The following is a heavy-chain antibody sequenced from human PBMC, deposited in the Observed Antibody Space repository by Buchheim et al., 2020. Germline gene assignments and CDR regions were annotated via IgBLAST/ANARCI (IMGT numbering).Heavy chain of an antibody. D-gene: IGHD3-22*01. V-gene: IGHV4-59*01. CDR1: GGSISSYY. CDR2: IYYSGST. CDR3: ARDAYYYDSSGYSRWFDP. Sequence: QLQLQESGPGLVKPSETLSLTCTVSGGSISSYYWSWIRQPPGKGLEWIGYIYYSGSTNYNPSLKSRVTISVDTSKNQFSLKLSSVTAADTAVYYCARDAYYYDSSGYSRWFDPWGQGTL. J-gene: IGHJ5*02.